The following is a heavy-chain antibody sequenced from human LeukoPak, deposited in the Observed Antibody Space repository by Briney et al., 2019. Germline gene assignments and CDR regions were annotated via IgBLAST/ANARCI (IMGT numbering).Heavy chain of an antibody. CDR2: ISHSGST. CDR3: ASRKLGNDY. Sequence: SSETLSLTCAVYGGSFSDYYWSWIRQPPGKGLEWIGEISHSGSTNYNPSLKSRVTISVDTSKNQFSLKLSSVTAADTAVYYCASRKLGNDYWGQGTLVTVSS. CDR1: GGSFSDYY. V-gene: IGHV4-34*01. J-gene: IGHJ4*02. D-gene: IGHD7-27*01.